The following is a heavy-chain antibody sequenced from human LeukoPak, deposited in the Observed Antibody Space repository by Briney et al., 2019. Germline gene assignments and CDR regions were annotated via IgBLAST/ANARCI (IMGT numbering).Heavy chain of an antibody. CDR1: GFTFSRYS. CDR3: ARDLSGVAGYTYGRGIDY. J-gene: IGHJ4*02. D-gene: IGHD5-18*01. Sequence: GGSLRLSCAASGFTFSRYSMNWVRQAPGKGLEWVASISNTSTYIYYADSVKGRFTISRDNAKNSLNLQMNSLRAEDTAVYYCARDLSGVAGYTYGRGIDYWGQGTLVTVSS. CDR2: ISNTSTYI. V-gene: IGHV3-21*01.